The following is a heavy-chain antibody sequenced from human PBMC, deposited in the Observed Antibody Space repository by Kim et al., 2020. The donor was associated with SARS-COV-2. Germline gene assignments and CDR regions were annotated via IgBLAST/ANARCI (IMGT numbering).Heavy chain of an antibody. CDR2: TYYRSKWYN. CDR3: ASAYCSSTSCTEAFDI. CDR1: GDSVSSNSAA. V-gene: IGHV6-1*01. D-gene: IGHD2-2*01. J-gene: IGHJ3*02. Sequence: SQTLSLTCAISGDSVSSNSAAWNWIRQSPSRGLEWLGRTYYRSKWYNDYAVSVKSRITINPDTSKNQFSLQLNSVTPEDTAVYYCASAYCSSTSCTEAFDIWGQGTMVTVSS.